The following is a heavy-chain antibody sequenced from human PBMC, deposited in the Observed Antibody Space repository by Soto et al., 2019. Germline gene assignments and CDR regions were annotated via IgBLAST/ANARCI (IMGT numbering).Heavy chain of an antibody. V-gene: IGHV1-18*01. D-gene: IGHD5-18*01. CDR1: GYTFTSYG. CDR3: ARVKDTAMAYDAFDI. J-gene: IGHJ3*02. CDR2: ISAYNGNT. Sequence: ASVKVSCKVSGYTFTSYGISWVRQAPGQGLEWMGWISAYNGNTNYAQKLQGRVTMTTDTSTSTAYMELRSLRSDDTAVYYCARVKDTAMAYDAFDIWGQGTMVTVSS.